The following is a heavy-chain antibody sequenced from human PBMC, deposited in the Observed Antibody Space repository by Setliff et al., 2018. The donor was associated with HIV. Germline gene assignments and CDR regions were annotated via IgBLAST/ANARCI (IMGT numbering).Heavy chain of an antibody. Sequence: ASVKVSCKAPGYTFTNYAISWVRQAPGQGLEWMGWISAYNTNANYAQKYQGRVTMTTDTSTNTIYMELRSLSSDDTAVYFCARSTVVVTAIILIDYWGQGTLVTVSS. CDR3: ARSTVVVTAIILIDY. J-gene: IGHJ4*02. D-gene: IGHD2-21*02. CDR1: GYTFTNYA. CDR2: ISAYNTNA. V-gene: IGHV1-18*01.